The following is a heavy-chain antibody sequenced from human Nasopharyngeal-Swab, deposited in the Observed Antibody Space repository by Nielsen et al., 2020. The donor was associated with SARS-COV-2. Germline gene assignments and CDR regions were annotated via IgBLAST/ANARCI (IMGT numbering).Heavy chain of an antibody. J-gene: IGHJ5*02. V-gene: IGHV3-74*01. CDR2: INSDGSST. CDR3: ARDFSYGSGSGWFDP. Sequence: GESLKISCAASGFTFSSYWMHWVRQAPGKGLVWVSRINSDGSSTSYADSVKGRFTISRDNDKNTLYLQMNSLRAEDTAVYYCARDFSYGSGSGWFDPWGQGTLVTVSS. D-gene: IGHD3-10*01. CDR1: GFTFSSYW.